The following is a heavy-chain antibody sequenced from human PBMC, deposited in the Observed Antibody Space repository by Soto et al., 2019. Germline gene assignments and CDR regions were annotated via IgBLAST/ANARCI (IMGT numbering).Heavy chain of an antibody. CDR2: ISNIGFT. CDR1: GGSISSINNHFSNHY. Sequence: SETLSLTCTVSGGSISSINNHFSNHYCSWIRLSPGKGLEWIGYISNIGFTRYNPSLKSRVSISVDTSKNQFSLKLSSVTAADTAVYYCARGRRELPPLVYYYYYGMDVWGQGTTVTVSS. D-gene: IGHD1-26*01. CDR3: ARGRRELPPLVYYYYYGMDV. J-gene: IGHJ6*02. V-gene: IGHV4-59*11.